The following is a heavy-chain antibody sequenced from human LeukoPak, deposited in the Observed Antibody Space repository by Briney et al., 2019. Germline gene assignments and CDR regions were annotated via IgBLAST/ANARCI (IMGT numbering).Heavy chain of an antibody. J-gene: IGHJ4*02. V-gene: IGHV4-34*01. Sequence: PSETLSLTCAVYGGSLSGYYWSWIRQPPGKGLEWIGEINHSGSTNYNPSLKSRVTISVDTSKNQFSLKLSSVTAADTAVYYCARSTTVTTAPVDYWGQGTLVTVSS. D-gene: IGHD4-17*01. CDR2: INHSGST. CDR1: GGSLSGYY. CDR3: ARSTTVTTAPVDY.